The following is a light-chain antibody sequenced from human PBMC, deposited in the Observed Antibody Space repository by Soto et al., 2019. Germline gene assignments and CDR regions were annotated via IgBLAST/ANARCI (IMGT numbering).Light chain of an antibody. CDR2: DAS. Sequence: DIPMTQSPSTVSASVGDRVTITCRASQNINSWLAWYQQKPGSAPKVLIYDASSLESGVPSRFSGSRSETEFTLTISSLQPDDFAIYYCQQYDTYWTFGQGTKVEMK. V-gene: IGKV1-5*01. J-gene: IGKJ1*01. CDR1: QNINSW. CDR3: QQYDTYWT.